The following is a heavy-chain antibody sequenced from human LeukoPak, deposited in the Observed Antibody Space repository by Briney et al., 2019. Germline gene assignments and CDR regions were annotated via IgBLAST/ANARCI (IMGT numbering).Heavy chain of an antibody. CDR3: ARQAATITRFDY. CDR1: GGSISSYY. D-gene: IGHD5-12*01. CDR2: IYYSGST. V-gene: IGHV4-59*04. J-gene: IGHJ4*02. Sequence: SETLSLTCIVSGGSISSYYWSWIRQPPGKGLEWIGYIYYSGSTYYNPSLKSRVTISVDTSKNQFSLKLSSVTAADTAVYYCARQAATITRFDYWGQGTLVTVSS.